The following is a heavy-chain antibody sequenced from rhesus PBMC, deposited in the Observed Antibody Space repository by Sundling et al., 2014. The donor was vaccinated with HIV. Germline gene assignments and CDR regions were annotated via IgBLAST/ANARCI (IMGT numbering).Heavy chain of an antibody. CDR1: GGPISSDY. J-gene: IGHJ4*01. Sequence: QVQLQESGPGLVKPSETLSLTCAVSGGPISSDYWSWIRQPPGKGLEWIGRMSGSGGSTDYNPSLKSRVTISTDTSKNQFSLNLSSVTAADTAVYYCARDWGGTYYLDFDYWGQGVLVTVSS. V-gene: IGHV4-173*01. D-gene: IGHD3-16*01. CDR3: ARDWGGTYYLDFDY. CDR2: MSGSGGST.